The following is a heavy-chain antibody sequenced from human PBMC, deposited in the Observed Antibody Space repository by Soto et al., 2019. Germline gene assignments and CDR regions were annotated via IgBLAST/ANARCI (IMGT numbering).Heavy chain of an antibody. D-gene: IGHD2-8*01. CDR2: ISGRGGST. Sequence: GGSLRLSCAASGFTFSSYAMSWVRQAPGKGLEWVSAISGRGGSTYYADSVKGRFTISRDNSKNTLYLQMNSLRAEDTAVYYCAKDRDGDCTNGVCYSPWFDPWGQGTLVTVSS. J-gene: IGHJ5*02. CDR3: AKDRDGDCTNGVCYSPWFDP. V-gene: IGHV3-23*01. CDR1: GFTFSSYA.